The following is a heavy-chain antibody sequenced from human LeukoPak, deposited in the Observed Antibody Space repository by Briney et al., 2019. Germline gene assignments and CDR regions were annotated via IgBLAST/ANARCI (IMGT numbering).Heavy chain of an antibody. J-gene: IGHJ5*02. CDR1: GGSFSGYY. Sequence: SETLSLTCAVYGGSFSGYYWSWIRQPPGKGLEWIGEINHSGSTNYTPSLKSRVTISVDTSKNQFSLRLSSVTAADTAVYYCARGSRYSSGGVRWFDPWGQGTLVTVSS. D-gene: IGHD6-19*01. CDR2: INHSGST. V-gene: IGHV4-34*01. CDR3: ARGSRYSSGGVRWFDP.